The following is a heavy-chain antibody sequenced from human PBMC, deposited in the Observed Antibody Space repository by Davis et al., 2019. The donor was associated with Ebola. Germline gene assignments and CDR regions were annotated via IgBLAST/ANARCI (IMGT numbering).Heavy chain of an antibody. V-gene: IGHV1-46*01. D-gene: IGHD1-1*01. CDR3: ARDPTSTWIDY. CDR2: INPSGGST. J-gene: IGHJ4*02. CDR1: GYSLSSHY. Sequence: ASVKVSCKASGYSLSSHYMQWVRQAPGQGLEWMGIINPSGGSTSYAQKFQGRVTMTRDTSTSTVYMELGSLTSEDTAVYYCARDPTSTWIDYWGQGTLVTVSS.